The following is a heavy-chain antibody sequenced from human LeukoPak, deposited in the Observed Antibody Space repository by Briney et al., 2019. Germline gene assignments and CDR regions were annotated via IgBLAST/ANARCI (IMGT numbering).Heavy chain of an antibody. CDR1: GYTFTSYG. CDR2: ISAYNGNT. D-gene: IGHD3-22*01. Sequence: ASVKVSCKASGYTFTSYGISWVRQAPGQGLEWMGWISAYNGNTNYAQKLQGRVTMTTDTSTSTAYMELRSLRSDDTAVYYCVGGHYYYDSSGYPRSFDYWGQGTLVTVSS. V-gene: IGHV1-18*01. J-gene: IGHJ4*02. CDR3: VGGHYYYDSSGYPRSFDY.